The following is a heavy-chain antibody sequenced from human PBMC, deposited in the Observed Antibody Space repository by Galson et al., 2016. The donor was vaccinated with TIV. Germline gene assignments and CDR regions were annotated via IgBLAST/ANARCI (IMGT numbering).Heavy chain of an antibody. V-gene: IGHV4-30-4*01. J-gene: IGHJ5*02. CDR3: ARHIIIVGVKDRFDP. Sequence: QPPGKGLEWIGYVFYSGRTYYNPSLKSRVSISVDTSKKQLFLRLSSVTAADTALYYCARHIIIVGVKDRFDPWGQGTPITVSS. CDR2: VFYSGRT. D-gene: IGHD1-26*01.